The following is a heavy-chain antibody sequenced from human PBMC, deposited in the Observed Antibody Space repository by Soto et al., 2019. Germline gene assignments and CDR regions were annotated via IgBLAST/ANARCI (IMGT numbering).Heavy chain of an antibody. D-gene: IGHD3-9*01. CDR1: GGTFSSYA. CDR3: ARGVLTGYYPTNFDY. J-gene: IGHJ4*02. Sequence: ASVKVSCKASGGTFSSYAISWVRQAPGQGLEWMGGIIPIFGTANYAQKFQGRVTITADKSTSTAYMGLSSLRSEDTAVYYCARGVLTGYYPTNFDYWGQGTLVTVSS. CDR2: IIPIFGTA. V-gene: IGHV1-69*06.